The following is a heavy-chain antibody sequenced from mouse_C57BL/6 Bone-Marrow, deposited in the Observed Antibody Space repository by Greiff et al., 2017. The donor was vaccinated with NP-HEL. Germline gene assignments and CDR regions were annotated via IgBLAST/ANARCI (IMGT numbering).Heavy chain of an antibody. CDR1: GFTFSNYW. CDR3: TAPMVTYFDY. J-gene: IGHJ2*01. Sequence: EVKLEESGGGLVQPGGSMKLSCVASGFTFSNYWMNWVRQSPEKGLEWVAQIRLKSDNYATHYAESVKGRFTISRDDSKSSVYLQMNNLRAEDTGIYYCTAPMVTYFDYWGQGTTLTVSS. CDR2: IRLKSDNYAT. V-gene: IGHV6-3*01. D-gene: IGHD2-3*01.